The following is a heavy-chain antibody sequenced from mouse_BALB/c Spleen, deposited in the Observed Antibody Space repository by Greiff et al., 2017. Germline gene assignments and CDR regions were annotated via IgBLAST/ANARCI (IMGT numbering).Heavy chain of an antibody. CDR1: GYSITSDYA. J-gene: IGHJ4*01. D-gene: IGHD2-1*01. CDR2: ISYSGST. CDR3: ASLYYGNYRGAMDY. V-gene: IGHV3-2*02. Sequence: EVQLQESGPGLVKPSQSLSLTCTVTGYSITSDYAWNWIRQFPGNKLEWMGYISYSGSTSYNPSLKSRISITRDTSKNQFFLQLNSVTTEDTATYYCASLYYGNYRGAMDYWGQGTSVTVSS.